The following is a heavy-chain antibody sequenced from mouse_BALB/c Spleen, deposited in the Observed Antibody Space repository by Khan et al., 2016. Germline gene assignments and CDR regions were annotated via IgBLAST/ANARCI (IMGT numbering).Heavy chain of an antibody. J-gene: IGHJ2*01. CDR1: GISITTGNYR. CDR3: ARAYYGNYYFDY. D-gene: IGHD2-10*01. V-gene: IGHV3-5*02. Sequence: EVHLQESGPGLVKPSQTVSLTCTVTGISITTGNYRWSWIRQFPGNKLEWIGYIYYSGTITYNPSLTSRTTITRDTSKNQFFLEMNSLTAEDTATYYCARAYYGNYYFDYWGQGTTLTVSS. CDR2: IYYSGTI.